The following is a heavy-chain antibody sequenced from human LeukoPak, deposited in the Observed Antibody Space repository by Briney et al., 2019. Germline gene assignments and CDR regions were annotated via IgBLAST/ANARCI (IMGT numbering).Heavy chain of an antibody. CDR3: VRDLRYCSSTSCYDPCFDY. CDR1: GFTFSNYA. CDR2: ISGSGATT. J-gene: IGHJ4*02. Sequence: GGSLRLSCAASGFTFSNYAMSWVRQAPGKGLEWVSVISGSGATTDYADSVMGRFTISRDNAKNTLYLQMNSLRAEDTAVYYCVRDLRYCSSTSCYDPCFDYWGQGTLVTVSS. D-gene: IGHD2-2*01. V-gene: IGHV3-23*01.